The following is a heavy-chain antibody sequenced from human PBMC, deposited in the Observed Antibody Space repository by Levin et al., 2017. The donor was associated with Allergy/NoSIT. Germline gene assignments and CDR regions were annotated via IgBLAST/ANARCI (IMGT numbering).Heavy chain of an antibody. CDR1: GDSINNYY. D-gene: IGHD1-26*01. V-gene: IGHV4-4*07. J-gene: IGHJ4*02. CDR2: IHTIGST. CDR3: AASPKMGATYFTS. Sequence: SPTLSLTCTVSGDSINNYYCNWVRQSAGKGLEWIGRIHTIGSTLYSPSLESRVTLSVDTSKNQFSLKLTSVSDADTAVYYCAASPKMGATYFTSWGQGPLVTVSS.